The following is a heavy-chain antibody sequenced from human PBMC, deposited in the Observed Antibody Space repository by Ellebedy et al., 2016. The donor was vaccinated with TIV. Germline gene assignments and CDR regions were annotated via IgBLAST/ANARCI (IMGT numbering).Heavy chain of an antibody. Sequence: MPSETLSLTCALYGGSFSGYYWSWIRQPPGKGLEWIGEIHHSGSTNYNPTLKSRVTISVDTSKNQFSLKLSPVTAADTAVYYCARGYSSGWYILKKGGYYYGMDVWGQGTTVTVSS. CDR1: GGSFSGYY. J-gene: IGHJ6*02. V-gene: IGHV4-34*01. CDR3: ARGYSSGWYILKKGGYYYGMDV. CDR2: IHHSGST. D-gene: IGHD6-19*01.